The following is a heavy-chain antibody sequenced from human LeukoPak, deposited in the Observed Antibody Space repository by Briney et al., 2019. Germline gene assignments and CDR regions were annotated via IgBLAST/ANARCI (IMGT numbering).Heavy chain of an antibody. CDR1: GGSISSRDEN. V-gene: IGHV4-39*07. J-gene: IGHJ4*02. Sequence: SETLSLTCTVVGGSISSRDENWNWIRQPPGKGLEWIGNVDCNGNIYYSPSLKSRALVSVDTSKNQVSLRLTSVTAADTAVYFCARSNHFWSGFLDTWGQGTLVTVSS. D-gene: IGHD3-3*02. CDR3: ARSNHFWSGFLDT. CDR2: VDCNGNI.